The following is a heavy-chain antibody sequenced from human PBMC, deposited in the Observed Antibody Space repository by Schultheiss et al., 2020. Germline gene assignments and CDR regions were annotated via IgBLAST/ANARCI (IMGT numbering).Heavy chain of an antibody. CDR2: ISGSGGST. D-gene: IGHD5-12*01. CDR3: ARDLPSVVTNYYGMDV. CDR1: GFTFSSYA. V-gene: IGHV3-23*01. Sequence: GGSLRLSCAASGFTFSSYAMSWVRQAPGKGLEWVSAISGSGGSTYYADSVKGRFTISRDNSKNTLYLQMNSLRAEDTAVYYCARDLPSVVTNYYGMDVWGQGTTVNVSS. J-gene: IGHJ6*02.